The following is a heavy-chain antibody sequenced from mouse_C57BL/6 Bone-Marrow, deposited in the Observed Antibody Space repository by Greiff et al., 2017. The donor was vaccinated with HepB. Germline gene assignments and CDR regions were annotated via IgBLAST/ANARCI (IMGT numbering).Heavy chain of an antibody. V-gene: IGHV1-80*01. J-gene: IGHJ1*03. CDR3: ARLGPNYYGSSSWYFDV. CDR1: GYAFSSYW. D-gene: IGHD1-1*01. CDR2: IYPGDGDT. Sequence: QVQLKESGAELVKPGASVKISCKASGYAFSSYWMNWVKQRPGKGLEWIGQIYPGDGDTTYNGKFKGKATLTADKSSSTAYMQLSSLTSEDSAVYFCARLGPNYYGSSSWYFDVWGTGTTVTVSS.